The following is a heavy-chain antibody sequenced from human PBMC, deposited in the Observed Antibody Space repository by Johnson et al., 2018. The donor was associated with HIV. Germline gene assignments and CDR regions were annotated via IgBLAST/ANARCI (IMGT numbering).Heavy chain of an antibody. CDR2: ISSDGSNQ. J-gene: IGHJ3*02. CDR3: AKEGLRSSLRSGDAFDI. Sequence: QVQLVESGGGVVQPGGSLRLSCAASGFPFGTYWMSWVRQAPGKGPEWVAVISSDGSNQYYADSVKVRFTISRDNSKNTLYLQMNSLRAEDTAVYYCAKEGLRSSLRSGDAFDIWGHGKLVTVSS. D-gene: IGHD6-6*01. CDR1: GFPFGTYW. V-gene: IGHV3-30*18.